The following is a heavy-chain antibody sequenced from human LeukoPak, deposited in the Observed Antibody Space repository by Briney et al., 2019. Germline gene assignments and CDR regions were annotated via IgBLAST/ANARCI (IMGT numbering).Heavy chain of an antibody. J-gene: IGHJ4*02. V-gene: IGHV4-39*07. D-gene: IGHD2-21*01. CDR3: ARGLALASY. CDR2: INHSGST. CDR1: GGSISSSSYY. Sequence: SETLSLTCTVSGGSISSSSYYWGWIRQPPGKGLEWIGEINHSGSTNYNPSLKSRVTISVDTSKNQFSLKLSSVTAADTAVYYCARGLALASYWGQGTLVTVSS.